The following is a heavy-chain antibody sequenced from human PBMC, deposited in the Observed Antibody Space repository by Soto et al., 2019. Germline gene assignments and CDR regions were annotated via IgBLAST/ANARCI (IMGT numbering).Heavy chain of an antibody. D-gene: IGHD3-3*01. J-gene: IGHJ6*02. Sequence: GESLKISCKGSGYSFTSYWIGWVRQMPGKGLEWMGIIYPGDSDTRYSPSFQGQVTISADKSISTAYLQWSSLKASDTAMYYCVRRSDFWSGYKAYGMDVWGQGTTVTVSS. CDR2: IYPGDSDT. V-gene: IGHV5-51*01. CDR3: VRRSDFWSGYKAYGMDV. CDR1: GYSFTSYW.